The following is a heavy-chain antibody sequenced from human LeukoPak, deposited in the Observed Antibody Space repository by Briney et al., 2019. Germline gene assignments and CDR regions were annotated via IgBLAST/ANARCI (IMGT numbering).Heavy chain of an antibody. CDR3: ARGVKTERNSIFRRNQFRGYYFDY. CDR2: IKQDGSEK. CDR1: GFTFSSYW. Sequence: PGGSLRLSCAASGFTFSSYWMSWVRQAPGKGLEWVANIKQDGSEKYYVDSVKGRFTISRDNAKNSLYLQMNSLRSEDTAVYYCARGVKTERNSIFRRNQFRGYYFDYWGQGTLVTVSS. J-gene: IGHJ4*02. D-gene: IGHD2/OR15-2a*01. V-gene: IGHV3-7*03.